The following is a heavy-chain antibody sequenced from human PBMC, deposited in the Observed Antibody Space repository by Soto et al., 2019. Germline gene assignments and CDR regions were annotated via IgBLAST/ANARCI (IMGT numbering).Heavy chain of an antibody. J-gene: IGHJ6*03. CDR2: IYYSGST. V-gene: IGHV4-59*01. CDR3: ARLKKPDTAMVTMFYYYYYMDV. CDR1: GGSISSYY. Sequence: SETLSLTCTVSGGSISSYYWSWIRQPPGKGLEWIGYIYYSGSTNYNPSLKSRVTISVDTSKNQFSLKLSSVTAADTAVYYCARLKKPDTAMVTMFYYYYYMDVWGKGTTVTVSS. D-gene: IGHD5-18*01.